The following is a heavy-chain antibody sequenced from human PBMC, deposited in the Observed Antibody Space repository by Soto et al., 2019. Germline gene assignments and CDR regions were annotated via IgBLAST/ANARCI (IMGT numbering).Heavy chain of an antibody. CDR2: IYWDDDK. CDR3: ERSSNLITEDAHVGYFDY. CDR1: VFSLTTDGVG. D-gene: IGHD3-10*01. J-gene: IGHJ4*02. Sequence: QITLKESGPTLVKPTQTITLTCTFSVFSLTTDGVGVGWVRQPPASALEWLAPIYWDDDKRYSPSLKTRLPINQDNSKKQVVLIMNKMDPVDSATYSCERSSNLITEDAHVGYFDYWGQANLVTVSS. V-gene: IGHV2-5*02.